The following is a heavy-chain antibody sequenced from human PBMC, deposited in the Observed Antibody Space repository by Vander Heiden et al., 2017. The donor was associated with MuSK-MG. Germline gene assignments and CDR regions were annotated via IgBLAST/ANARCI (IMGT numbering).Heavy chain of an antibody. CDR1: GFTFSSYS. J-gene: IGHJ4*02. Sequence: EVQLVESGGGLVKPGGSLRLSCAASGFTFSSYSMNWVRQAPGKGLEWVSSISSSSSYIYYADSVKGRFTISRDNAKNSLYLQMNSLRAEDTAVYYCARGLGVVAAIFGYWGQGTLVTVSS. D-gene: IGHD2-15*01. V-gene: IGHV3-21*01. CDR3: ARGLGVVAAIFGY. CDR2: ISSSSSYI.